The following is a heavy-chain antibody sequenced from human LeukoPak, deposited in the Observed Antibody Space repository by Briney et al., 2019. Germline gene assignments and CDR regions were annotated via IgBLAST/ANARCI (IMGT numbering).Heavy chain of an antibody. CDR2: INTNTGNP. CDR3: ARDGTMIRGVITTLDY. CDR1: GYTFTSYA. V-gene: IGHV7-4-1*02. Sequence: ASVKASCKASGYTFTSYAMNWVRQAPGQGLEWMGWINTNTGNPTYAQGFTGRFVFSLDTSVSTAYLQISSLKAEDTAVYYCARDGTMIRGVITTLDYWGQGTLVTVSS. D-gene: IGHD3-10*01. J-gene: IGHJ4*02.